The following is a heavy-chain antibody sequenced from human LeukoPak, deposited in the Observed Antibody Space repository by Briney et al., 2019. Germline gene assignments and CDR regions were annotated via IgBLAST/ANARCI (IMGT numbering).Heavy chain of an antibody. CDR3: VRKNRDFNAAFDI. CDR2: TYSDSST. Sequence: AGGSLRLSCAAPGFTVSNNYMSWVRRAPGKGLEWVSITYSDSSTNYADSVKGRFTISRDTSQNTLSLQMNSLRAEDTAVYYCVRKNRDFNAAFDIWGQGTVVTVSS. CDR1: GFTVSNNY. D-gene: IGHD2-21*02. V-gene: IGHV3-53*01. J-gene: IGHJ3*02.